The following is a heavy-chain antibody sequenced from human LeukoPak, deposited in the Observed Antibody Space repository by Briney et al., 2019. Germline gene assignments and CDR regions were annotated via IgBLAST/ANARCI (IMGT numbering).Heavy chain of an antibody. J-gene: IGHJ4*02. CDR3: AKGAYYDYIWGSYRNYYFDY. CDR1: GVTFSNYA. V-gene: IGHV3-23*01. Sequence: GGSLRLSCGASGVTFSNYAMNWVRQARGKGLEWVSVITGDGVTTHYADSVKGRFTISRDNYKNTVYLQMNRLRVEDTAVYYCAKGAYYDYIWGSYRNYYFDYWGQGTLATVSS. D-gene: IGHD3-16*02. CDR2: ITGDGVTT.